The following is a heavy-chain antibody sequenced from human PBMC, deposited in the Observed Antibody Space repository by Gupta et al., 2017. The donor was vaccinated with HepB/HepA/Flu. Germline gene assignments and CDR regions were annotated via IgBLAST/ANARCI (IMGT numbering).Heavy chain of an antibody. V-gene: IGHV3-48*02. D-gene: IGHD1-26*01. CDR1: GFTFSSYR. CDR3: ARDPSGIVDFDY. J-gene: IGHJ4*02. CDR2: ISTSTI. Sequence: EVQLVESGGGLVQPGGSLRLSCAASGFTFSSYRMNWVRQAPGKGLEWVSYISTSTIYYADSVKGRFTISRDNAKNSLYLQMNSLRDEDTAVYYCARDPSGIVDFDYWGQGTLVTVSS.